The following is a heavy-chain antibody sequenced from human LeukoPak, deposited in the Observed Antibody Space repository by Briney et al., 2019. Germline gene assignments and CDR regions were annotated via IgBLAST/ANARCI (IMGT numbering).Heavy chain of an antibody. V-gene: IGHV3-74*01. D-gene: IGHD3-10*01. CDR2: INSDGSTT. J-gene: IGHJ4*02. CDR3: ARGNYYGQDY. Sequence: GGSLRLSCGASGFTFSSYWMHWVRQAPGKGLVWISRINSDGSTTSYADSVKGRFTISRDNAKNTLYPQMNSLRAEDTAVYYCARGNYYGQDYWGQGTLVTVSS. CDR1: GFTFSSYW.